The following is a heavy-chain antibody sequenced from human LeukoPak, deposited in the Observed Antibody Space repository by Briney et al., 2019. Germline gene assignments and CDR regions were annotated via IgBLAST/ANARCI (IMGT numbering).Heavy chain of an antibody. J-gene: IGHJ4*02. CDR2: INHSGNT. CDR1: GGSFSGYY. CDR3: ARYCSGGSCYSGPDGY. Sequence: SETLSLTCAVYGGSFSGYYWSWIRQPPGKGLEWIGEINHSGNTNYNPSLKSRVTISVDTSKNQFSLKLSSVTAADTAVYYCARYCSGGSCYSGPDGYWGQGTLVTVSS. V-gene: IGHV4-34*01. D-gene: IGHD2-15*01.